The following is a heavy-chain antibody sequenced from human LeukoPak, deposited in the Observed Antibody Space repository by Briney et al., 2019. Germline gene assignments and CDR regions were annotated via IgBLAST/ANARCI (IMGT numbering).Heavy chain of an antibody. CDR3: ARRRGPYYYDSSGPFDY. J-gene: IGHJ4*02. CDR2: IYPSGNT. Sequence: SETLSLTCTVSRGSTSTYYWSWIRQPAGKGLEWIGRIYPSGNTNFNPSLMSRVTMSIDTSKNQFSLKLSSVTAADTAVYYCARRRGPYYYDSSGPFDYWGQGTLVTVSS. V-gene: IGHV4-4*07. CDR1: RGSTSTYY. D-gene: IGHD3-22*01.